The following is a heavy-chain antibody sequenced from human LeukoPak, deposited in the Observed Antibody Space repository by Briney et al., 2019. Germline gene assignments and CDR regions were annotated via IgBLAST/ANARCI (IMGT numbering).Heavy chain of an antibody. D-gene: IGHD3-10*01. CDR1: GFTFSNYA. Sequence: GGSLRLSCAASGFTFSNYAMMWVRQAPGKRLEWVSSITGSGDGTYYADSVRGRFTTSRDNSENTLYLQLNSLRADDTAVYFCVKGFVHPTYYFDYWGQGTLVTVSS. J-gene: IGHJ4*02. V-gene: IGHV3-23*01. CDR3: VKGFVHPTYYFDY. CDR2: ITGSGDGT.